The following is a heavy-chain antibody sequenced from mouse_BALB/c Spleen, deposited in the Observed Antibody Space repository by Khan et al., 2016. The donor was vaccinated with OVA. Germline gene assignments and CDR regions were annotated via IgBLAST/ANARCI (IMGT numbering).Heavy chain of an antibody. CDR3: ARRNYFGYTVAY. J-gene: IGHJ3*01. D-gene: IGHD1-2*01. CDR1: GYSFTDYY. Sequence: QVQLQQSGAELARPGASVKLSCTASGYSFTDYYINWVKQRTGQGLEWIGEISPGSGDTYYNAKFKGKATLTADNSSSTAYMQLSSLTSEASAVYFCARRNYFGYTVAYWGQGTLVTVSA. CDR2: ISPGSGDT. V-gene: IGHV1-77*01.